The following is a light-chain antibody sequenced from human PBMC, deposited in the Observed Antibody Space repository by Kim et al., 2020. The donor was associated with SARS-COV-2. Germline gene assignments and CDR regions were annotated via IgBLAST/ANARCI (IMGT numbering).Light chain of an antibody. CDR2: GAS. CDR1: QSVSSSY. V-gene: IGKV3-20*01. J-gene: IGKJ3*01. Sequence: SPGERATLSCRASQSVSSSYLAWYQQKPGQAPRLLIYGASTRATGIPDRFSGSGSGRDFTLTISGLEPEDFAVYYRQLFGSSSFTFGPGTKVDIK. CDR3: QLFGSSSFT.